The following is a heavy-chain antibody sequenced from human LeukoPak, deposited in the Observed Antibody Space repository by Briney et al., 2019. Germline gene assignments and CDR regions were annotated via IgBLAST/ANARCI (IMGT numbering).Heavy chain of an antibody. CDR3: ARGTYYYDSSGYPTDY. J-gene: IGHJ4*02. V-gene: IGHV3-33*01. CDR2: IWYDGSNK. D-gene: IGHD3-22*01. CDR1: GFTFSSYG. Sequence: PGGSLRLSCAASGFTFSSYGMHWVRQAPGKGLEWVAVIWYDGSNKYYADSVKGRFTISRDNAKNTLYRQMNSLRAEDTAVYYCARGTYYYDSSGYPTDYWGQRTLVTVS.